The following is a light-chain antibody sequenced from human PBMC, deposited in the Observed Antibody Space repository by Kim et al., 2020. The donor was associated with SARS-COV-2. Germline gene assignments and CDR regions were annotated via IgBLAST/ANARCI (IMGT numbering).Light chain of an antibody. CDR2: KAS. J-gene: IGKJ1*01. CDR1: QSINNL. V-gene: IGKV1-5*03. CDR3: QQYKTYPWT. Sequence: VGDRVTITCRASQSINNLLAWFQQKPGKAPKLLIHKASTLLSAVPSRVSGSGSATEFTLTISSLQPDDFGSYYCQQYKTYPWTFGPGTKVDIK.